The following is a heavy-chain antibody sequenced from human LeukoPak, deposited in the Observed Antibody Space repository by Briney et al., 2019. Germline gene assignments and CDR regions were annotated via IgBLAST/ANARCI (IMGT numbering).Heavy chain of an antibody. Sequence: GASVKVSCKASGYTFTSYYMHWVRQAPGQGLEWMGIINPSGGSTSYAQKFQGRVTMTRDTSTSTVYMELSSLRSEDTAVYYCAKGPKVAGRPYYFDYWGQGTLVTVSS. CDR3: AKGPKVAGRPYYFDY. J-gene: IGHJ4*02. V-gene: IGHV1-46*01. D-gene: IGHD6-19*01. CDR1: GYTFTSYY. CDR2: INPSGGST.